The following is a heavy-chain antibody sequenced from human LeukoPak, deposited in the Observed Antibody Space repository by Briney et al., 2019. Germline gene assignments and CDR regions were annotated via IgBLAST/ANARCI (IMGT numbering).Heavy chain of an antibody. CDR2: INKDGGEK. CDR3: ANGRHFRGVTDNYFDY. Sequence: PGGSLRLSCAASGFTFSSYWMSWVRQAPGKGLEWVANINKDGGEKYYVDSVKGRFTISRDNAKNSLYLQMNSLRAVDTAVYYCANGRHFRGVTDNYFDYWGQGTLVTVSS. CDR1: GFTFSSYW. J-gene: IGHJ4*02. V-gene: IGHV3-7*03. D-gene: IGHD3-10*01.